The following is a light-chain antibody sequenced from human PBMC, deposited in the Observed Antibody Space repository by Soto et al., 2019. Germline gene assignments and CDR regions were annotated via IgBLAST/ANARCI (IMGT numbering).Light chain of an antibody. J-gene: IGKJ4*01. CDR1: QSVSSN. V-gene: IGKV3-20*01. CDR3: QQYGSSPLT. CDR2: GAS. Sequence: EIVMTQSPATLSVSPGERATLSSRASQSVSSNLAWYQQKPGQAPRPLIYGASSRATGIPDRFSGSGSGTDFTLTISRLEPEDFAVYYCQQYGSSPLTFGGGTKVDIK.